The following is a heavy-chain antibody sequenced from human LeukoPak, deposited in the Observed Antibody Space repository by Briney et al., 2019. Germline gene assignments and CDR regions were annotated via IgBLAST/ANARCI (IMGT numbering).Heavy chain of an antibody. CDR2: INPYSGDT. CDR3: ARVPGVGYCSSTSCYSSGMDV. J-gene: IGHJ6*02. D-gene: IGHD2-2*01. CDR1: GYTFTTYF. Sequence: ASVKVSCKTSGYTFTTYFIHWVRQAPGQGLEWMGGINPYSGDTKYAQKFQGRVTMTRDTSISTAYMELSSLRSEDTAVYYCARVPGVGYCSSTSCYSSGMDVWGQGTTVTVSS. V-gene: IGHV1-2*02.